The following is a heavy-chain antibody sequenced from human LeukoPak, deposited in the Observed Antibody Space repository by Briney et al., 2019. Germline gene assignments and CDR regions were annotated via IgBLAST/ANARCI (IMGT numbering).Heavy chain of an antibody. V-gene: IGHV1-69*15. CDR2: IIPIYNPV. D-gene: IGHD2-21*02. Sequence: ASVKVSCKASGGTFSSYTISWMRQAPGQGLEWVGRIIPIYNPVDYTQRFQGRVTITADESTNTVYLELSSLRYDDTAVYYCAREPLGCGGDCHFDYWGQGTLVTVSS. CDR1: GGTFSSYT. J-gene: IGHJ4*02. CDR3: AREPLGCGGDCHFDY.